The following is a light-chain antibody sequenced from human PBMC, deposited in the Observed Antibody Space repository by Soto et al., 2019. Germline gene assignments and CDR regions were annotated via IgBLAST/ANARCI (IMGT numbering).Light chain of an antibody. J-gene: IGKJ1*01. V-gene: IGKV1-5*01. CDR2: DAS. Sequence: DIQMTQSPSTLSAYVGDRVTITCRARQSISSWLAWYQQKPGKAPKVLIYDASTLQSGVPSRFSGGGSGTEFTLTITSLQPDDFATYYCQEYTTYSRTFGQGTKVEVK. CDR1: QSISSW. CDR3: QEYTTYSRT.